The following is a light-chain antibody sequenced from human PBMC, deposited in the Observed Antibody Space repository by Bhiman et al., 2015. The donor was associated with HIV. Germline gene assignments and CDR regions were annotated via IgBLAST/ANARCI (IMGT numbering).Light chain of an antibody. V-gene: IGLV2-14*03. CDR2: DVS. Sequence: QSALTQPASVSGSPGQSITISCTGSSRDVGGYNYVSWYQQHPGKAPKVMIYDVSNRPSGVSNRFSGSKSGNTASLTISGLQAEDEADYYCSSYTSTYTLVFGTGTKVTV. CDR1: SRDVGGYNY. CDR3: SSYTSTYTLV. J-gene: IGLJ1*01.